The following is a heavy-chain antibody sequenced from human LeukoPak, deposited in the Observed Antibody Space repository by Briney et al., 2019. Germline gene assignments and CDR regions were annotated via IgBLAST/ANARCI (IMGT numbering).Heavy chain of an antibody. Sequence: GGSLRLSCAASGFTFSSYSMNWVRQAPGKGLEWVSSISSSSSYIYYADSVKGRFTISRDNARNSLFLQMNSLRAEDTAVYYCARGDGYYFGFWGQGTPVTVSS. CDR3: ARGDGYYFGF. CDR2: ISSSSSYI. V-gene: IGHV3-21*04. CDR1: GFTFSSYS. J-gene: IGHJ4*02.